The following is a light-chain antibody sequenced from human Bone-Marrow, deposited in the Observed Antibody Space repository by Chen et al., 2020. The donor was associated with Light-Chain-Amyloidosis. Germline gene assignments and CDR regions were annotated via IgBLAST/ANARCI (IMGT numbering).Light chain of an antibody. CDR2: LAS. J-gene: IGKJ2*01. V-gene: IGKV2-28*01. CDR1: QSLMQNNGYNF. CDR3: MQTLQPLRT. Sequence: IVMTQSPLSLAVTPGESASISCTSNQSLMQNNGYNFLDWYLQKSGQSPQLLIYLASDRASGVPDRFSGSGSGKDFTLKITSVEADDVGVYFCMQTLQPLRTFGQGTKLEI.